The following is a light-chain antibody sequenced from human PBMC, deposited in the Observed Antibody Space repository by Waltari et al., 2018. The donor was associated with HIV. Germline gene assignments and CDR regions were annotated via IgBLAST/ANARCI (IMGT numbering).Light chain of an antibody. Sequence: AIRMTQSPISLSASIGDRVTITCRASQDISNNLAWYQQKPGEAPQLLIYGVSSLQGGVPSRFDGSGYGTDFALTISCLQSEDFATYYCQQYSTYPWTFGPGTRV. V-gene: IGKV1-8*01. CDR2: GVS. J-gene: IGKJ1*01. CDR3: QQYSTYPWT. CDR1: QDISNN.